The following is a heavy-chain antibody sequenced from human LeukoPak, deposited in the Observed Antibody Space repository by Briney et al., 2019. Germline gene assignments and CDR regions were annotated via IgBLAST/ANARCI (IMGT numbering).Heavy chain of an antibody. J-gene: IGHJ3*02. CDR3: ARGPMVRGQRGAFDI. D-gene: IGHD3-10*01. V-gene: IGHV3-53*01. CDR2: IYSGGST. CDR1: GFTVSSNY. Sequence: GGSLRLSCAASGFTVSSNYMSWVRQAPGKGLEWVSVIYSGGSTYYADSVKGRFTISRDNSKNTLYLQMNSLRAEDTAVYYCARGPMVRGQRGAFDIWGQGTMVTVSS.